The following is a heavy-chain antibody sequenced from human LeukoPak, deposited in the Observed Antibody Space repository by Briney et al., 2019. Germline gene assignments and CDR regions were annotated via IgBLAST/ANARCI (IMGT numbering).Heavy chain of an antibody. V-gene: IGHV4-59*01. D-gene: IGHD4-17*01. J-gene: IGHJ5*02. CDR3: ASSDYGDYALNFDP. CDR1: GGSISSYY. Sequence: SETLSLTCTVSGGSISSYYWSWIRQPPGKGLEWIGYIYYSGSTNYNPSLKSRVTISVDTSNNQFSLKLSSVTAADTAVYYCASSDYGDYALNFDPWGQGTLVTVSS. CDR2: IYYSGST.